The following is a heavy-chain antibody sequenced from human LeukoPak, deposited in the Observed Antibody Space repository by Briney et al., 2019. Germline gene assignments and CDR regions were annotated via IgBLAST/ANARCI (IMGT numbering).Heavy chain of an antibody. Sequence: SETLSLTCTVSGGSISSYYWSWIRKPPGKGLEGIGYIYYSGSTNYNPSLKSRVTISVDTSKNQFSLKLSSVTAADTAVYYCARHRQDYYDSSIFGMDVWGQGTTVTVSS. D-gene: IGHD3-22*01. CDR2: IYYSGST. J-gene: IGHJ6*02. CDR1: GGSISSYY. V-gene: IGHV4-59*08. CDR3: ARHRQDYYDSSIFGMDV.